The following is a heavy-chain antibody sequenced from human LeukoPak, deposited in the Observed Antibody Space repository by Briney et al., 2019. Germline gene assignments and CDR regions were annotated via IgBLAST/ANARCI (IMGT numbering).Heavy chain of an antibody. J-gene: IGHJ4*02. D-gene: IGHD5-18*01. V-gene: IGHV4-61*01. CDR3: ARVLHAASWRSYDY. CDR1: GGSVSNSLCY. CDR2: IYYNGDT. Sequence: ASETLSLTCTVSGGSVSNSLCYWSWIRQPPGKGLEWIGYIYYNGDTNYNPSLKSRVIISIDTSSNQFSLRLNSMTAADTAVYYCARVLHAASWRSYDYWGQGSLVTVSS.